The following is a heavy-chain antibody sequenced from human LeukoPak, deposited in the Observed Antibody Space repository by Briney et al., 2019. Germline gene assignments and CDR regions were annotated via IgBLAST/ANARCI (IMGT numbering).Heavy chain of an antibody. CDR1: VDLVGRPVIE. Sequence: GPWPLKPEQRQKLACSLSVDLVGRPVIEENWIRQPPGKALEWLAVIYWNDDKRYNPYLKRRLTITRDTSKNQVVLTMTNTDPVDTATYYCAHKQYYALGSLGDSFDYWGQGTPVTVSS. D-gene: IGHD3-10*01. V-gene: IGHV2-5*01. CDR2: IYWNDDK. J-gene: IGHJ4*02. CDR3: AHKQYYALGSLGDSFDY.